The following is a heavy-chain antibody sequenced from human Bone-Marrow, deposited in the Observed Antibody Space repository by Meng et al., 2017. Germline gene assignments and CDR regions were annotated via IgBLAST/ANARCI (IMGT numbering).Heavy chain of an antibody. V-gene: IGHV3-30*06. J-gene: IGHJ4*02. CDR3: ARAAYDSSGYYSDRPPQRGVYFDY. CDR1: GFTFSSYG. D-gene: IGHD3-22*01. CDR2: ISYDGSNK. Sequence: GESLKISCAASGFTFSSYGMHWVRQAPGKGLEWVAVISYDGSNKYYADSVKGRFTISRDNSKNTLYLQMNSRRAEDTADYYCARAAYDSSGYYSDRPPQRGVYFDYWGKGTLVTVSS.